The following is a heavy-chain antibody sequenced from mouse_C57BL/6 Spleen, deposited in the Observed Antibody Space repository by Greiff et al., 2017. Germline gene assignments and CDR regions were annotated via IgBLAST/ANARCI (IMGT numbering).Heavy chain of an antibody. CDR3: ARSHYGISYFYS. CDR2: IYPGSGNT. J-gene: IGHJ2*01. D-gene: IGHD1-1*01. Sequence: QVQLQQSGPELVKPGASVKISCKASGYSFTSYYIHWVKQRPGQGLEWIGWIYPGSGNTKYNEKFKGKATLTADTSSSTAYMQRSSLTSEDSAVYYCARSHYGISYFYSWGQGTTLTVSS. V-gene: IGHV1-66*01. CDR1: GYSFTSYY.